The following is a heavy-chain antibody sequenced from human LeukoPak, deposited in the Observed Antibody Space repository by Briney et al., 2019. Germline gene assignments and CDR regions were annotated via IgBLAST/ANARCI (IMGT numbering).Heavy chain of an antibody. CDR3: ARLRQWLVPG. Sequence: NPSETLSLTCTVSGGSISSSSYYWGYIRQPPGKGLEWTGNIYYSGSTYYNPSLKSRVTISVDTSKNQFSLKLRSVTAADTAVYYCARLRQWLVPGWGQGTLVTVSS. J-gene: IGHJ4*02. CDR2: IYYSGST. CDR1: GGSISSSSYY. V-gene: IGHV4-39*01. D-gene: IGHD6-19*01.